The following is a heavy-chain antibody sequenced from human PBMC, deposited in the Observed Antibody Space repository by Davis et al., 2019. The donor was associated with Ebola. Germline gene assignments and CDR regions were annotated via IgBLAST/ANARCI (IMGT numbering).Heavy chain of an antibody. J-gene: IGHJ6*02. D-gene: IGHD2-2*01. CDR3: ARFRWDCSSTSCYWYYYYGMDV. Sequence: GESLKISCAASGFTFSSYSMNWVRQAPGKGLEWVSSISSSSSYIYYADSVKGRFTISRDNAKNSLYLQMNSLRAEDMAVYYCARFRWDCSSTSCYWYYYYGMDVWGQGTTVTVSS. CDR2: ISSSSSYI. CDR1: GFTFSSYS. V-gene: IGHV3-21*01.